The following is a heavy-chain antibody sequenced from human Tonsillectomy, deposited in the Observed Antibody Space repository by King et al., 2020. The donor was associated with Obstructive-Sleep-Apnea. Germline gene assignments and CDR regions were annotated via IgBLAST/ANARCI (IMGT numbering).Heavy chain of an antibody. CDR1: GFTFDTYN. J-gene: IGHJ6*02. D-gene: IGHD5-24*01. CDR3: AGALNAIHDSYYGMNV. V-gene: IGHV3-21*01. Sequence: VQLVESGGGLVKPGGSLRLSCAASGFTFDTYNMNWVRQAPGRGLEWVSSIISNSRIMRYADSVKGRFTISRDNAKNSLYLQMSSLRVEDTAVYYCAGALNAIHDSYYGMNVWGQGTTVTVS. CDR2: IISNSRIM.